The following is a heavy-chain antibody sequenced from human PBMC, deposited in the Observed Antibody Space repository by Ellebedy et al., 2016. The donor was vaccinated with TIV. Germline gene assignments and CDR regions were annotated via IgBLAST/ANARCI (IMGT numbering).Heavy chain of an antibody. Sequence: AASVKVSCKASGYTFTNYYMTWVRQAPGQGLEWMGIINPGGGGTSYAQKFKGRVTMTRDTSTCTVYMEPSSLSPEDTALYYCARAPLSGVFYGMDVWGQGTMVIVSS. D-gene: IGHD3-16*02. J-gene: IGHJ6*02. CDR1: GYTFTNYY. CDR2: INPGGGGT. V-gene: IGHV1-46*01. CDR3: ARAPLSGVFYGMDV.